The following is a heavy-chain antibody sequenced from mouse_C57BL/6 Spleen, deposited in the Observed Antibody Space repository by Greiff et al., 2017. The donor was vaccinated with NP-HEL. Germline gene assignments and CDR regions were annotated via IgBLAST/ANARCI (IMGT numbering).Heavy chain of an antibody. V-gene: IGHV1-9*01. CDR1: GYTFTGYW. D-gene: IGHD1-1*01. CDR3: ARGGYYYGSSLYYYAMDY. CDR2: ILPGSGST. J-gene: IGHJ4*01. Sequence: QVQLQQSGAELMKPGASVKLSCKATGYTFTGYWIEWVKQRPGHGLEWIGEILPGSGSTNYNEKFKGKATFTADTSSNTAYMQLSSLTTEDSAIYYCARGGYYYGSSLYYYAMDYWGQGTSVTVSS.